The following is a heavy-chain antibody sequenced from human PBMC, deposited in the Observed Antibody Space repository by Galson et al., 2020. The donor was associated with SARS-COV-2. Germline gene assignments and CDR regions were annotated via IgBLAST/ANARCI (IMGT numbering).Heavy chain of an antibody. CDR2: INWNGGST. D-gene: IGHD3-10*01. Sequence: GESLKISCAASGFTFDDYGMSWVRQAPGKGLEWVSGINWNGGSTGYADSVKGRFTISRDNAKNSLYLQMNSLRAEDTALYHCARELDYYGSGRVDPWGQGTLVTVSS. CDR1: GFTFDDYG. CDR3: ARELDYYGSGRVDP. J-gene: IGHJ5*02. V-gene: IGHV3-20*01.